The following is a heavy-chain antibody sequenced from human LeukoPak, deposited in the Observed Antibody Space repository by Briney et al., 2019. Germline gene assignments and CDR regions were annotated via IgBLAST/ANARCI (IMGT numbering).Heavy chain of an antibody. CDR2: IYYSGST. D-gene: IGHD6-13*01. CDR1: GGSISSYY. J-gene: IGHJ6*02. V-gene: IGHV4-59*01. CDR3: ARVGSSWYPYYYYGMDV. Sequence: ETLSLTCTVSGGSISSYYWSWIRQPPGKGLEWIGYIYYSGSTNYNPSLKSRVTISVDTSKNQFSLKLSSVTAADTAVYYCARVGSSWYPYYYYGMDVWGQGTTVTVSS.